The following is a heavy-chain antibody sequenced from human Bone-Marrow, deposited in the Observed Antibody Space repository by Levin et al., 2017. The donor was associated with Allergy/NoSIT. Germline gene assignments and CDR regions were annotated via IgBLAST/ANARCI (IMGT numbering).Heavy chain of an antibody. CDR2: INWNGGGT. D-gene: IGHD6-19*01. CDR1: GFNFHDYG. J-gene: IGHJ4*02. Sequence: GGSLRLSCAASGFNFHDYGASWVRQAPGKGLEWVSGINWNGGGTGHADSVKGRFTISRDNAKNSLYLQMNSLRAEDTALYYCAREIAVAGTSQPYFDYWGQGTLVTVSS. V-gene: IGHV3-20*04. CDR3: AREIAVAGTSQPYFDY.